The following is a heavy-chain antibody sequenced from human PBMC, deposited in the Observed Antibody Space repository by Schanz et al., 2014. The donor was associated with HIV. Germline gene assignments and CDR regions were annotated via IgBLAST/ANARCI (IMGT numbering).Heavy chain of an antibody. J-gene: IGHJ4*02. CDR2: IKQDGGEK. D-gene: IGHD1-26*01. CDR1: GFTSGSYW. CDR3: TRDVLYYGGYYFDS. V-gene: IGHV3-7*01. Sequence: EVQLLESGGGLLQPGGSLRLSCVASGFTSGSYWMSWVRQTPGKGLEWVANIKQDGGEKHYVDSVKGRFTISRDNVKNSLYLQMNTVTAEDTAIYFCTRDVLYYGGYYFDSWGQGILVTVSS.